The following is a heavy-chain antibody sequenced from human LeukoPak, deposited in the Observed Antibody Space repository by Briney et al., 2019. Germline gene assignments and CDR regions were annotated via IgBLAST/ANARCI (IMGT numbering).Heavy chain of an antibody. CDR1: GYTFTSYG. V-gene: IGHV1-18*01. D-gene: IGHD1-26*01. CDR2: ISAYNGNT. Sequence: ASVKVSCKASGYTFTSYGMSWVRQAPGQGLEWMGWISAYNGNTNYAQKLQGRVTMTTDTSTSTAYMELRSLRSDDTAVYYCARCLNSGSYCYFDYWGQGTLVTVSS. CDR3: ARCLNSGSYCYFDY. J-gene: IGHJ4*02.